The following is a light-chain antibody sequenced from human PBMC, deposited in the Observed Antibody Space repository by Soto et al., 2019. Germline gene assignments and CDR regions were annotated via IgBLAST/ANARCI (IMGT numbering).Light chain of an antibody. CDR1: QSIGGNF. Sequence: EIVLTQSPGTLSLSPGEGATLSCRASQSIGGNFLAWYQQRRGQAPRLLIHGASNRATGIPDRFSGSGSGTDFTFTITRLEPEDFAVYYCQEYGGSPRTFGQGTKVEVK. CDR3: QEYGGSPRT. CDR2: GAS. J-gene: IGKJ1*01. V-gene: IGKV3-20*01.